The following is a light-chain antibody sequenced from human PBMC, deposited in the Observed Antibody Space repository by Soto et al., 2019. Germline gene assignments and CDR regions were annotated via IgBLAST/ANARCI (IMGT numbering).Light chain of an antibody. V-gene: IGKV3-20*01. CDR3: QQCGLPPFT. Sequence: EVVLRQSPGTLSLSPGDRATLSCRASQSVSSGYLAWYQHKPGQAPRLLIHAGYNRATGIPDRFSGSGSGTDSTLTITRLEPKESAVYYCQQCGLPPFTFGPGTKLDIK. CDR1: QSVSSGY. J-gene: IGKJ3*01. CDR2: AGY.